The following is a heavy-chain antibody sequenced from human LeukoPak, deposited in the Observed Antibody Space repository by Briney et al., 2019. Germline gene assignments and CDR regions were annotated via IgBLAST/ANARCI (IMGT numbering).Heavy chain of an antibody. Sequence: GRSLRLSCEASGFTLSSYNMNWVRQAPGKGLEWVSHTGTSSGTIYYADSVKGRFTISRDDAKNSLYLQMNSLTDEDTAVYYCARRLDSWGQGTLVIVSS. CDR1: GFTLSSYN. V-gene: IGHV3-48*02. J-gene: IGHJ4*02. CDR3: ARRLDS. CDR2: TGTSSGTI.